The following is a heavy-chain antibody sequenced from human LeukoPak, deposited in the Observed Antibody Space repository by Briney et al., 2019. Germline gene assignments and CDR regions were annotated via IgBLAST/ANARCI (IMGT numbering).Heavy chain of an antibody. D-gene: IGHD1-26*01. CDR2: ITSNGAYT. CDR1: GFTFSDYP. V-gene: IGHV3-64*02. Sequence: GGSLRLSCAASGFTFSDYPIHWVRQAPGKRLQSVSAITSNGAYTHYADSVKGRFTISRDNSRNAVFLQMGGLRIEDMAVYYCARVKMGATVSDYYYYYMDVWGTGTTVTVPS. J-gene: IGHJ6*03. CDR3: ARVKMGATVSDYYYYYMDV.